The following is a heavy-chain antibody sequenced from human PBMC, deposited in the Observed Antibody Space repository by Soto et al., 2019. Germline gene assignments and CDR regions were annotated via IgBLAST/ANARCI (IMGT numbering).Heavy chain of an antibody. D-gene: IGHD2-2*01. CDR2: ISSSSSTI. CDR1: GVTFSSYS. V-gene: IGHV3-48*01. Sequence: LSCAASGVTFSSYSISWVRKAPGKGLEWVSYISSSSSTIYYADSVKGRFTISRDNAKNSLYLQMNSLRAEDTAVYYCASDGGYCGSTSCDRNGFDSWGKGTLVTGSS. CDR3: ASDGGYCGSTSCDRNGFDS. J-gene: IGHJ5*01.